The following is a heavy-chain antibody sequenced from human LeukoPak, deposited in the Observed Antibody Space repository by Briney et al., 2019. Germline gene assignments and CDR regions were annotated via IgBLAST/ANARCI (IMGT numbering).Heavy chain of an antibody. Sequence: GGSLRLYCAASGFTFSSYSMKWVRQAPGKGLEWVSSISSSSSYIYYADSVRGRFTISRDNAKNSLYLQMNSLRAEDTAVYYCARGAPLVRGVMIHYYYMDVWGKGTTVTVSS. J-gene: IGHJ6*03. CDR2: ISSSSSYI. D-gene: IGHD3-10*01. CDR1: GFTFSSYS. CDR3: ARGAPLVRGVMIHYYYMDV. V-gene: IGHV3-21*01.